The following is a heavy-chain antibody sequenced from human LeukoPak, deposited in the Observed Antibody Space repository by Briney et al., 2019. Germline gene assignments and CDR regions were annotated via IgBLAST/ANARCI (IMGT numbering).Heavy chain of an antibody. D-gene: IGHD2-21*02. J-gene: IGHJ4*02. CDR2: IYYSGST. CDR1: GGSISSGGYY. CDR3: ARVDDYYFDY. V-gene: IGHV4-31*03. Sequence: SETLSLTCTVSGGSISSGGYYSSWIRQHPGKGLEWIGYIYYSGSTYYNPSLKSRVTISVDTSKNQFSLKLSSVTAADTAVYYCARVDDYYFDYWGQGTLVTVSS.